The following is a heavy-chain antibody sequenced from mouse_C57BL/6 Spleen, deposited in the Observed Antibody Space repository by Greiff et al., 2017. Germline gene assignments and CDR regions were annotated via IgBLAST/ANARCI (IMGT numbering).Heavy chain of an antibody. CDR2: IDPEDGET. J-gene: IGHJ4*01. D-gene: IGHD4-1*01. CDR3: ARSLGQGDAMDY. Sequence: VHVKQSGAELVKPGASVKLSCTASGFNIKDYYMHWVKQRTEQGLEWIGRIDPEDGETKYAPKFQGKATITADTSSNKAYLQLSSLTSEDTAVYYCARSLGQGDAMDYWGQGTSVTVSS. CDR1: GFNIKDYY. V-gene: IGHV14-2*01.